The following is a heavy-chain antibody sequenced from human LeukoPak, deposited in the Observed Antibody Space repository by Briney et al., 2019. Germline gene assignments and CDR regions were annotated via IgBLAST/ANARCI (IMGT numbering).Heavy chain of an antibody. D-gene: IGHD5-18*01. CDR3: ARDGWIQLRTHYYYYGMDV. CDR1: GFTFSSYE. J-gene: IGHJ6*04. Sequence: GGSLRLSCAASGFTFSSYEMNWVRQAPGKGLEWVSYISSSGSTIYYADSVKGRFTISRDNAKNSLYLQMNSLRAEDTAVYYCARDGWIQLRTHYYYYGMDVWGKGTTVTVSS. V-gene: IGHV3-48*03. CDR2: ISSSGSTI.